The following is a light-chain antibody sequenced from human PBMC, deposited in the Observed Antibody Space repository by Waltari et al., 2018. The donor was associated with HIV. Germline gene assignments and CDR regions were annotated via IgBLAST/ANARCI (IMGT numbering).Light chain of an antibody. CDR3: TSYTTSDTLR. CDR1: SRDFGFYNY. V-gene: IGLV2-14*03. J-gene: IGLJ3*02. Sequence: QSVLTQPASVSGSPGQSVTISCTRTSRDFGFYNYVSWYQQYPGKAPTLIIYEVSSRPSGVSDRFSGSKSGNTASLTISGLQNEDEADYFCTSYTTSDTLRFGGGTKVTVL. CDR2: EVS.